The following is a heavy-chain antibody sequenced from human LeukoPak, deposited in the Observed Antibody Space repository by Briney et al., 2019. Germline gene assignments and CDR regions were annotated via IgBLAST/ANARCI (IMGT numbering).Heavy chain of an antibody. CDR2: ISGSGGST. CDR1: GFTFSSYA. CDR3: AKAPYYYGSGSYHDY. J-gene: IGHJ4*02. Sequence: PGGSLRLSCAASGFTFSSYAMSWVRQAPRKGLEWVSAISGSGGSTYYADSVKGRFTISRDKSKNTLYLQMNSLRAEDTAVYYCAKAPYYYGSGSYHDYWGQGTLVTVSS. V-gene: IGHV3-23*01. D-gene: IGHD3-10*01.